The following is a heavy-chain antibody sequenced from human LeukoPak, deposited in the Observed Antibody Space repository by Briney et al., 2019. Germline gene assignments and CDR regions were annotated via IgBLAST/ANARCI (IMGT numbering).Heavy chain of an antibody. Sequence: SETLSLTRTVSGYSISSGYYWGWIRQPPGKGLEWIGSIYYSGSTYYNPSLKSRVTISVDTSKNQFSLKLSSVTAADTAVYYCARGRENIGSGYYEETYYFDYWGQGTLVTVSS. V-gene: IGHV4-38-2*02. CDR3: ARGRENIGSGYYEETYYFDY. CDR1: GYSISSGYY. J-gene: IGHJ4*02. CDR2: IYYSGST. D-gene: IGHD3-22*01.